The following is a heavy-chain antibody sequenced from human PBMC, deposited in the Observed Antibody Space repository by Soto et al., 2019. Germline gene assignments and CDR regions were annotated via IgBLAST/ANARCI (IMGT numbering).Heavy chain of an antibody. Sequence: GGSLRLSCAASGFTFDDYAMHWVRQAPGKGLEWVSGISWNSGSIGYADSVKGRFTISRDNAKNSLYLQMNSLRAEDTALYYCAKDKWDSSSHGFVDYWGQGTLVTVSS. CDR2: ISWNSGSI. CDR3: AKDKWDSSSHGFVDY. V-gene: IGHV3-9*01. J-gene: IGHJ4*02. CDR1: GFTFDDYA. D-gene: IGHD6-13*01.